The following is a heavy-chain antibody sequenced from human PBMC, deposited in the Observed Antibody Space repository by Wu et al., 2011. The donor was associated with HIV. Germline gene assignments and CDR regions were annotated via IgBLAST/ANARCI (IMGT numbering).Heavy chain of an antibody. CDR1: GYTFTSYG. J-gene: IGHJ5*02. V-gene: IGHV1-18*01. Sequence: QVQLVQSGAEVKKPGASVKVSCKASGYTFTSYGISWVRQAPGQGLEWMGWISAYNGDTNHAQKFQGRVTMTTDTSTSTAYMELRSLRFDDTAVYYCARDQRDYSGYFGGNWFDPWGQGTLVIVSS. CDR3: ARDQRDYSGYFGGNWFDP. D-gene: IGHD3-22*01. CDR2: ISAYNGDT.